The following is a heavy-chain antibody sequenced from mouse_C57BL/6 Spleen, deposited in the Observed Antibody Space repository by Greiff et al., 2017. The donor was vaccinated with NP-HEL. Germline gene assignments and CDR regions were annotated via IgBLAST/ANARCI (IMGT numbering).Heavy chain of an antibody. D-gene: IGHD1-1*01. Sequence: QVQLQQPGTELVKPGASVKLSCKASGYTFTSYWMHWVKQRPGQGLEWIGNINPSNGGTNYNEKFKSKATLTVDKSSSTAYMQLSSLTSEDSAVYVGANYYGSSYWYFDVWGTGTTVTVSS. CDR3: ANYYGSSYWYFDV. CDR2: INPSNGGT. J-gene: IGHJ1*03. CDR1: GYTFTSYW. V-gene: IGHV1-53*01.